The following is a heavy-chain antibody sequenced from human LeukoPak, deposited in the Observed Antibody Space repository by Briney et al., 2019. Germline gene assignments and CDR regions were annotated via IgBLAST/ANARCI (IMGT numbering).Heavy chain of an antibody. Sequence: GASLRPSCAASGFTFSSYAMSWVRQAPGKGLEWVSAISGSGGSTYYADSVKGRFTISRDNSKNTLYLQMNSLRAEDTTVYYCANEAYYYDSSGYYYFDYWGQGTLVTVSS. V-gene: IGHV3-23*01. J-gene: IGHJ4*02. CDR3: ANEAYYYDSSGYYYFDY. CDR2: ISGSGGST. CDR1: GFTFSSYA. D-gene: IGHD3-22*01.